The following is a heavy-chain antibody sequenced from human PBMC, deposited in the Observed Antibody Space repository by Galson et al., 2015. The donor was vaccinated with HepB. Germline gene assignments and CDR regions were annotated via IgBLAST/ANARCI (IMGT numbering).Heavy chain of an antibody. V-gene: IGHV3-30-3*01. CDR1: GFTFSSYA. CDR2: ISYDGSNK. D-gene: IGHD6-13*01. CDR3: AREGDSSWTYYYYGMDV. Sequence: SLRLSCAASGFTFSSYAMHWVRQAPGKGLEWVAVISYDGSNKYYADSVKGRFTISRDNSKNTLYLQMNSLRAEDTAVYYCAREGDSSWTYYYYGMDVWGQGTTVTVSS. J-gene: IGHJ6*02.